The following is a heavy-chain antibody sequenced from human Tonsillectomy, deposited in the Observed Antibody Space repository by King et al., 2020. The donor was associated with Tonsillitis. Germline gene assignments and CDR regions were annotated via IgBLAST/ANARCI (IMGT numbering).Heavy chain of an antibody. Sequence: VQLVESGGGLVQPGRSLRLSCAASGFTFDDYAMHWVRQAPGKGLEWVSGISWNSGSIGYADSVKGRFTISRDNAKNSLYLQMNSLRAEDTALYYCAKIRSSSWPRSDYYFDYWGQGTLVTVSS. D-gene: IGHD6-13*01. V-gene: IGHV3-9*01. CDR2: ISWNSGSI. CDR3: AKIRSSSWPRSDYYFDY. CDR1: GFTFDDYA. J-gene: IGHJ4*02.